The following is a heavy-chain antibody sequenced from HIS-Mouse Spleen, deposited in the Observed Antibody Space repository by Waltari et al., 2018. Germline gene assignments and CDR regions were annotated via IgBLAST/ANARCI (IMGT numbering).Heavy chain of an antibody. Sequence: QVQLQQWGAGLLKPSETLSLTCAVYGGSFSGYYLSWIRQPPGKGLEWIGEIKHSGSTNYNPSLKSRGTISLDTSKNQFSLKLGSVTAADTAVYYCARGGGIVGATRGYFDLWGRGTLVTVSS. D-gene: IGHD1-26*01. CDR1: GGSFSGYY. J-gene: IGHJ2*01. CDR2: IKHSGST. V-gene: IGHV4-34*01. CDR3: ARGGGIVGATRGYFDL.